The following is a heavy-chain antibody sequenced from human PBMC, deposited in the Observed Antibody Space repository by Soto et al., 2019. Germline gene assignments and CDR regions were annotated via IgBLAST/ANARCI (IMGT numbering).Heavy chain of an antibody. D-gene: IGHD3-3*01. J-gene: IGHJ6*04. CDR2: ISGSGTTI. CDR1: GFTFSVYE. V-gene: IGHV3-48*03. Sequence: VVSLRLSCLAYGFTFSVYEMNWFRQAPGQGLEWISYISGSGTTIYYADSVKGRFTISRDNAKKSLYLQMDSLRADDTAVYYCAREGTVVGVIITTTMDVWGKGNTVT. CDR3: AREGTVVGVIITTTMDV.